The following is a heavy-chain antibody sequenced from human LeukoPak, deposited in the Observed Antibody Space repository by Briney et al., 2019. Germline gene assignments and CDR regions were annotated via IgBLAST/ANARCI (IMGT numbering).Heavy chain of an antibody. J-gene: IGHJ6*02. V-gene: IGHV3-11*01. CDR2: ISSGGDII. CDR3: AKGRGSGYYYGMDV. CDR1: GFTFTDHY. D-gene: IGHD3-22*01. Sequence: GGSLRLSCVASGFTFTDHYMSWVRQAPGKGLEWVSYISSGGDIIYYADSVKGRFTISRDNAKNSLYLQMNSLRAEDTALYYCAKGRGSGYYYGMDVWGQGTTVTVSS.